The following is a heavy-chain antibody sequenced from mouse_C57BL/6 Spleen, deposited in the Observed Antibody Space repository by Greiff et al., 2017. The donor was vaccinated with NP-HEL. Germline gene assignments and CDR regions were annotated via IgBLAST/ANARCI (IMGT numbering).Heavy chain of an antibody. Sequence: VQLQQSGAELVRPGSSVKLSCKASGYTSTSYWMDWVKQRPGQGLEWIGNIYPSDSETHYNQKFKDKATLTVDKSSSTAYMQLSSLTSEDSAVYYCARERVPHAMDYWGQGTSVTVSS. V-gene: IGHV1-61*01. CDR1: GYTSTSYW. CDR2: IYPSDSET. CDR3: ARERVPHAMDY. J-gene: IGHJ4*01.